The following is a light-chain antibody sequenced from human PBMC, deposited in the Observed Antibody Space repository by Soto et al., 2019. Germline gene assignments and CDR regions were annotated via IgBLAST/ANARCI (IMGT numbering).Light chain of an antibody. CDR2: GND. CDR1: SSNIGAGYE. J-gene: IGLJ1*01. V-gene: IGLV1-40*01. Sequence: QSVLTQPPSVSGAPGQRVTISCTGTSSNIGAGYEVHWYHQLPGTAPKFLVPGNDNRPSGVPDRLSASKSGTSGSLAITGLQAEDEGHYYCQSYDRGLTAYVFGTGTKVTVL. CDR3: QSYDRGLTAYV.